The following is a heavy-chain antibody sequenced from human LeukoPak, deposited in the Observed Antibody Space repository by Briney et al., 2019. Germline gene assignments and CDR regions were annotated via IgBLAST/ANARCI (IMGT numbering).Heavy chain of an antibody. D-gene: IGHD6-6*01. V-gene: IGHV1-2*02. CDR2: INPNSDGT. Sequence: ASVKVSCKASGYTFTSYYMHWVRQAPGQGLEWMGWINPNSDGTNYAQKFQGRVTMTRDTSISTAYMELSRLRSDDTAVYYCARVYSRSSDFDYWGQGTLVTVSS. J-gene: IGHJ4*02. CDR3: ARVYSRSSDFDY. CDR1: GYTFTSYY.